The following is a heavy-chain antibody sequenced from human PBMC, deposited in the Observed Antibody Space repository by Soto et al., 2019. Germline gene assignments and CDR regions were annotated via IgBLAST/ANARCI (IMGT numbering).Heavy chain of an antibody. Sequence: SETLSLTCSVSGASISRYYWSWIRQPPGKGLEWIAYIFYTGNTNYNPSLKSRVTTSVDTSKNQFSLKLTSVSAADTAVYYCAADSGGSMYYFDYWGQGPLVTVSS. CDR1: GASISRYY. J-gene: IGHJ4*02. D-gene: IGHD2-15*01. V-gene: IGHV4-59*01. CDR3: AADSGGSMYYFDY. CDR2: IFYTGNT.